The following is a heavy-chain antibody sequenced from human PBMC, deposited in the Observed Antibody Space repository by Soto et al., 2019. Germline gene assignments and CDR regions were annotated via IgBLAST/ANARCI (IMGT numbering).Heavy chain of an antibody. Sequence: GGSLRLSCAASGFTFSSYAMSWVRQAPGKGLEWVSAISGSGGRTYYADSVKGRFTISRDNSKNTLYLRMNSLGAEDTAVYYCAKDLAGYFDYWGQGTLVTVSS. V-gene: IGHV3-23*01. CDR2: ISGSGGRT. CDR3: AKDLAGYFDY. J-gene: IGHJ4*02. CDR1: GFTFSSYA. D-gene: IGHD3-3*02.